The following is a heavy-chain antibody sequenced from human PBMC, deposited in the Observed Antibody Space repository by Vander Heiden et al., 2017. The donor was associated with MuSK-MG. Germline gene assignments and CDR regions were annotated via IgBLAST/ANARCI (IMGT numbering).Heavy chain of an antibody. J-gene: IGHJ5*02. V-gene: IGHV1-69*01. CDR3: ARYVVITGTEDARFDP. D-gene: IGHD1-20*01. CDR2: IIPIFGTA. Sequence: QVQLVQSGAEVKKPGSSVKVSCKASGGPFSSYAISWVRQAPGQGLEWMGGIIPIFGTANYAQKVQCRVTITADESTSTAYMALSSLRSADTAVYYCARYVVITGTEDARFDPWGQGTLVTVSS. CDR1: GGPFSSYA.